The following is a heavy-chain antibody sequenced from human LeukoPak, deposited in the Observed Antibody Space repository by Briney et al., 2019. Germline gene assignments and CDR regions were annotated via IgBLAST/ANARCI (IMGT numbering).Heavy chain of an antibody. J-gene: IGHJ4*02. D-gene: IGHD1-26*01. V-gene: IGHV3-23*01. CDR2: ISGSGGGT. CDR1: GFTFSVYA. CDR3: ARKRGREFDY. Sequence: PGGSLRLSCAASGFTFSVYAVTWVRQAPGKGLEWVSTISGSGGGTYYADSVKGRFTISRDNSKNTLDLQMNSLRDEDTAIYYCARKRGREFDYWGQGTLATVSS.